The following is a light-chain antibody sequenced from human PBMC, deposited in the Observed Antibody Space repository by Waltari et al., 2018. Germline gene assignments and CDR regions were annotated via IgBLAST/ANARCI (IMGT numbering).Light chain of an antibody. V-gene: IGKV1-12*01. CDR2: TAS. J-gene: IGKJ4*01. CDR1: QDIGSW. Sequence: DIQMTQSPSSVSASVGDRVTITCRASQDIGSWLAWYQQKPGKAPNLLIYTASSLESVVPSRFSGSGSGTDFTLPINSLRPEDFATYSCLQVSSFPVTFGGGTK. CDR3: LQVSSFPVT.